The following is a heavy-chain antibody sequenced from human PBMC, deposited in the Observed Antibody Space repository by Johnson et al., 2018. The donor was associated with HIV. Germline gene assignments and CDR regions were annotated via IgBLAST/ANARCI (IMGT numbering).Heavy chain of an antibody. Sequence: VQLVESGGGVVQPGGSLRLSCAASGFTFSNAWMSWVRQAPGKGLEWVGRIKSKTDGGTTDYAAPVKGRFTISRDDSKNTLYLQMNNLRAEDTAMYYCAREWGMITFGGVIPRNAFDIWGQGTMVTVSS. J-gene: IGHJ3*02. CDR1: GFTFSNAW. V-gene: IGHV3-15*01. CDR3: AREWGMITFGGVIPRNAFDI. D-gene: IGHD3-16*02. CDR2: IKSKTDGGTT.